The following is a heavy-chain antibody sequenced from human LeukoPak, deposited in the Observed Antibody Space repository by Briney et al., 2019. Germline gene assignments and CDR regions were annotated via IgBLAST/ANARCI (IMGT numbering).Heavy chain of an antibody. Sequence: SETLSLTCTVSGYSISSGYYWGWIRQPPGKGLEWIGSIYHSGSTYYNPSLKSRVTISVDTSKDQFSLKLSSVTAADTAVYYCARGLRRGFDIWGQGTMVTVSS. CDR3: ARGLRRGFDI. CDR1: GYSISSGYY. V-gene: IGHV4-38-2*02. J-gene: IGHJ3*02. CDR2: IYHSGST.